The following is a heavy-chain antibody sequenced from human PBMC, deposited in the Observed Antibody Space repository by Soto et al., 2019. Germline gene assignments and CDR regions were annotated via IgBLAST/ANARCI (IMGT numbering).Heavy chain of an antibody. J-gene: IGHJ1*01. Sequence: QVQLVQSGPEVKKPGSPVKFSGKPPGGTFTSYTSTWVHKALGKGLKWLGRIIPTLGIANYAQKFQGRVTITAEKSTSTAYMELSSLRSEDTAVYYCARDEGGGYCSGGSCIEYFQHWGQGTLVTVSS. CDR1: GGTFTSYT. CDR3: ARDEGGGYCSGGSCIEYFQH. CDR2: IIPTLGIA. D-gene: IGHD2-15*01. V-gene: IGHV1-69*08.